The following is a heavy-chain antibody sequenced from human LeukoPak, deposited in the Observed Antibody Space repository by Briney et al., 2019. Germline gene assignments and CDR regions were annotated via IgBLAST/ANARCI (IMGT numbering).Heavy chain of an antibody. J-gene: IGHJ6*02. CDR1: GGSLSSGSYY. V-gene: IGHV4-61*02. Sequence: PSETLSLSCTVSGGSLSSGSYYWSWIRQPAGKGLEWIGRIYTSGSTNYNPSLKSRVTISVDTSKNQFSLKLSSVTAADTAVYYCARLHCSGGSCYPKAANYYYYGMDVWGQGTTVTVSS. CDR3: ARLHCSGGSCYPKAANYYYYGMDV. CDR2: IYTSGST. D-gene: IGHD2-15*01.